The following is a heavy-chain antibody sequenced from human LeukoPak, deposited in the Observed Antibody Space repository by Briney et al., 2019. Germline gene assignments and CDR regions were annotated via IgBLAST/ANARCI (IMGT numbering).Heavy chain of an antibody. CDR3: ARHGAGGTGYYHGLDV. J-gene: IGHJ6*02. V-gene: IGHV4-59*08. CDR1: GDSISSYY. CDR2: IYYSGST. Sequence: PSETLSLTCTVSGDSISSYYWSWIRQPPGKGLEWIGYIYYSGSTNYSPSLKSRATISVDTSKSQFSLKLSSVTAADTAVYYCARHGAGGTGYYHGLDVWGQGTTVTVSS. D-gene: IGHD6-13*01.